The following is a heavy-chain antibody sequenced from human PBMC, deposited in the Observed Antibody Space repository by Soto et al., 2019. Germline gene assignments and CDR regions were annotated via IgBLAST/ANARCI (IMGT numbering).Heavy chain of an antibody. V-gene: IGHV1-18*01. J-gene: IGHJ3*02. Sequence: ASVKVSCKASGYTLTSYGISWVRQAPGQGLEWMGWISAYNGNTNYAQKLQGRVTMTTDTSTSTAYMELRSLRSDDTAVYYCARKNDYIWGSYRPNAAFDIWGQGTMVTVSS. CDR2: ISAYNGNT. CDR1: GYTLTSYG. CDR3: ARKNDYIWGSYRPNAAFDI. D-gene: IGHD3-16*02.